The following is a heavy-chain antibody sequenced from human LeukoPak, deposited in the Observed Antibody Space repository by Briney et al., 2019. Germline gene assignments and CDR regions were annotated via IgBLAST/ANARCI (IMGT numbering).Heavy chain of an antibody. V-gene: IGHV4-59*12. Sequence: PSETLSLTCTVSGGSISNYFWSWIRQPPGKGLEWIGYIYYSGSTNYNPSLKSRVTISVDTSKNQFSLKLSSVTAADTAVYYCARAYYDILTGPLVYFQHWGQGTLVTVSS. CDR1: GGSISNYF. CDR2: IYYSGST. D-gene: IGHD3-9*01. J-gene: IGHJ1*01. CDR3: ARAYYDILTGPLVYFQH.